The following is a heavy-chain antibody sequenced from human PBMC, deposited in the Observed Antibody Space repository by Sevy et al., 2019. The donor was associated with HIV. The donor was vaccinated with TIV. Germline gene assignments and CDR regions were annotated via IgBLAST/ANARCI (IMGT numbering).Heavy chain of an antibody. J-gene: IGHJ6*02. CDR2: IKQDGSEK. V-gene: IGHV3-7*01. Sequence: GGSLRLSCAASGFTFSSYWMSWVRQAPGKGLEWVANIKQDGSEKYYVDSVKGGFTISRDNAKNSLYLQMNSLRAEDTAVYYCASGNGYTGSYYYYGMDVWGQGTTVTVSS. CDR3: ASGNGYTGSYYYYGMDV. D-gene: IGHD6-13*01. CDR1: GFTFSSYW.